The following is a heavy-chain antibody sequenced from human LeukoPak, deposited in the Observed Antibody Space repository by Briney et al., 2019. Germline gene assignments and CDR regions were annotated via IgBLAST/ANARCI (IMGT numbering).Heavy chain of an antibody. D-gene: IGHD6-13*01. V-gene: IGHV4-59*01. J-gene: IGHJ4*02. CDR3: ARVKGYSSSWYYFDY. CDR2: IYYSGST. CDR1: GGSISSYY. Sequence: SETLSLTCTVSGGSISSYYWSWLPQPPGTGLEWIGYIYYSGSTNYNPSLKSRVTISVDTSKNQFSLKLSSVTAADTPVYYCARVKGYSSSWYYFDYWGQGTLVTVSS.